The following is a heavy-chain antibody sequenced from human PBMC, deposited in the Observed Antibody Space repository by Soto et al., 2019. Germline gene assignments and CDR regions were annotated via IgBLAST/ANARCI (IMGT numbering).Heavy chain of an antibody. CDR2: ISYDGTNK. J-gene: IGHJ4*02. CDR1: VFSFSIYP. V-gene: IGHV3-30-3*01. CDR3: ARDPKTSGGQHWAFNYFDS. Sequence: QVQLVESGGGVVQPGRSLRIACAASVFSFSIYPMHWVRQAPGKGPEWVALISYDGTNKCNADSVKGRFTISRDNSKSTLYLQGDSLRAEDAAVYYCARDPKTSGGQHWAFNYFDSWGQGTLVTVSS. D-gene: IGHD7-27*01.